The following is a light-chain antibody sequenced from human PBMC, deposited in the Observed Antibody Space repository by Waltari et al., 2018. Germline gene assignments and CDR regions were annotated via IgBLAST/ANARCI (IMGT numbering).Light chain of an antibody. V-gene: IGKV1-39*01. J-gene: IGKJ1*01. CDR1: QSISYY. CDR2: SAS. Sequence: DIQMTQSPSSLSASVGDRVTITCRASQSISYYLNWYQQIPGKAPRLLIYSASSLQSGVPSRFSGSGSGTHFTLTISSLQPEDFATYSCHQSYTTPWTFGQGTKVEIK. CDR3: HQSYTTPWT.